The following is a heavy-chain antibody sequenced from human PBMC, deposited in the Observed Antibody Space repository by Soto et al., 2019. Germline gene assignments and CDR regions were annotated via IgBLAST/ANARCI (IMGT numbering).Heavy chain of an antibody. Sequence: QVQLVQSGGEVKQPGASVKVSCKTSGYTFTSYGISWVRQAPGQGLEWMGWISGYNGDTKYVQKFQGRVTLTTDTSTNTAYMEVRSLRSDDTAVYYGARDWVGDLDYWGQGTLVTVSS. CDR1: GYTFTSYG. J-gene: IGHJ4*02. CDR3: ARDWVGDLDY. D-gene: IGHD4-17*01. V-gene: IGHV1-18*01. CDR2: ISGYNGDT.